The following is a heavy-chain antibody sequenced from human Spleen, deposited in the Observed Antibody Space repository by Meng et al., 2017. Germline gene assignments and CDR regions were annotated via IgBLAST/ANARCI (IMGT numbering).Heavy chain of an antibody. V-gene: IGHV1-2*02. CDR1: GYTFTSYG. D-gene: IGHD1-26*01. CDR2: INPNSGGT. CDR3: ARDMSGFSGSYAF. J-gene: IGHJ4*02. Sequence: ASVKVSCKASGYTFTSYGISWVRQAPGQGLEWMGWINPNSGGTNYAQKFQGRVTMARDTSISTTYMELSSLRSDDTAIYCYARDMSGFSGSYAFWGQGTLVTVSS.